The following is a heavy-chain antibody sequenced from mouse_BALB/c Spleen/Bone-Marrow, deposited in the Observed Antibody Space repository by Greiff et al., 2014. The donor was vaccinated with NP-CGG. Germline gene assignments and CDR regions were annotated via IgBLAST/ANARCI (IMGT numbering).Heavy chain of an antibody. V-gene: IGHV1S135*01. Sequence: EVQLQQSGPELVKPGASVKVSCKASGYAFTRYNMYWVKQSHGKSLEWIGYIDPYSGGTNYNQKFKGKATLTVDKSSSTAYMHLNSLTSEDSAVYYGARELSRARDYWGKGPSSPVPP. CDR2: IDPYSGGT. CDR1: GYAFTRYN. J-gene: IGHJ4*01. CDR3: ARELSRARDY. D-gene: IGHD2-12*01.